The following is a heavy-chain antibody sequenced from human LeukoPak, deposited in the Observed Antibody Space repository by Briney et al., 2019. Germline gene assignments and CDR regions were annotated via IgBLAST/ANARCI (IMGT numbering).Heavy chain of an antibody. CDR3: ARGFYGSGSYSSPGFHAFDV. Sequence: PSEALSLTCAVSGGSISSNNWWSWVRQPPGKVLEWIGEIYHSGSTDYNPSLESRVTMSVDKSKNQFSLKLTSVTAADTAVYYCARGFYGSGSYSSPGFHAFDVWGQGTMVTVSS. J-gene: IGHJ3*01. D-gene: IGHD3-10*01. CDR1: GGSISSNNW. CDR2: IYHSGST. V-gene: IGHV4-4*02.